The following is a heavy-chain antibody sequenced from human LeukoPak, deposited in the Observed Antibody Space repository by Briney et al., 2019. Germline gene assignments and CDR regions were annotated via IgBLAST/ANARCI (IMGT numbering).Heavy chain of an antibody. D-gene: IGHD1-26*01. Sequence: ASVKVSCKASGYTFTGYYMHWVRQAPGQGLEWMGWINPNSGNTNYAQKLQGRVTMTTDTSTSTAYMELRSLRSDDTAVYYCARESIGGAANDYWGQGTLVTVSS. J-gene: IGHJ4*02. CDR3: ARESIGGAANDY. V-gene: IGHV1-18*04. CDR2: INPNSGNT. CDR1: GYTFTGYY.